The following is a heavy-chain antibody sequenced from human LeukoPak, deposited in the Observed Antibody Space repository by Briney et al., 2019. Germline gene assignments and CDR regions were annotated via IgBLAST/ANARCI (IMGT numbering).Heavy chain of an antibody. Sequence: GGSLRLSCAVSGFTFSSYSMDWVRQAPGKGLEWVSSISSSSSYIYYADSVKGRFTISRDNAKNSLYLQMNSLRAEDTAVYYCARGDYDSSALNNWFDPWSQGTLVTVSS. CDR2: ISSSSSYI. CDR1: GFTFSSYS. CDR3: ARGDYDSSALNNWFDP. D-gene: IGHD3-22*01. V-gene: IGHV3-21*01. J-gene: IGHJ5*02.